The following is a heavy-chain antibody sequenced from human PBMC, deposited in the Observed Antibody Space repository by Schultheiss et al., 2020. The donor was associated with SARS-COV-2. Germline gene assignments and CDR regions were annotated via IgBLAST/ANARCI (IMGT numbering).Heavy chain of an antibody. CDR1: GFTFSSYA. J-gene: IGHJ3*02. Sequence: GGSLRLSCAASGFTFSSYAMSWVRQAPGKGLEWVSVITGRGGNTYYADSVKGRFTISRDNSKNTLYLQMNSLRAEDTAVYYCARVRGQQQLDAFDIWGQGTMVTVSS. CDR2: ITGRGGNT. D-gene: IGHD6-13*01. CDR3: ARVRGQQQLDAFDI. V-gene: IGHV3-23*01.